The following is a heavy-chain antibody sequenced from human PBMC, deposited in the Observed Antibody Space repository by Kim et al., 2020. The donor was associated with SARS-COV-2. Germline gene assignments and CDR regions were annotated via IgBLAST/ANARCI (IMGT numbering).Heavy chain of an antibody. V-gene: IGHV3-30*04. CDR1: GFTFSSYA. CDR3: ASHYDILPPDY. CDR2: ISYDGSNK. J-gene: IGHJ4*02. Sequence: GGSLRLSCAASGFTFSSYAMHWVRQAPGKGLEWVAVISYDGSNKYYADSVKGRFTISRDNSKNTLYLQMNSLRAEDTAVYYCASHYDILPPDYWGQGTLVTVSS. D-gene: IGHD3-9*01.